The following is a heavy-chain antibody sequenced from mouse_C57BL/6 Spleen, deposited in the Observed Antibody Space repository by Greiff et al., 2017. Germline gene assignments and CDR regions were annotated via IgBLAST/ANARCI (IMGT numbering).Heavy chain of an antibody. D-gene: IGHD2-5*01. Sequence: QVHVKQPGAELVKPGASVKLSCKASGYTFTSYWMQWVKQRPGQGLEWIGEIDPSDSYTNYNQKFKGKATLTVDTSSSTAYMQLSGLTSEDSAVYYCARDYSNYGDWGQGTLVTVSA. V-gene: IGHV1-50*01. CDR1: GYTFTSYW. CDR3: ARDYSNYGD. J-gene: IGHJ3*01. CDR2: IDPSDSYT.